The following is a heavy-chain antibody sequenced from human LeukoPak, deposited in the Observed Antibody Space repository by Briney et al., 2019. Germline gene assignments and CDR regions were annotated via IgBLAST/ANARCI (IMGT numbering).Heavy chain of an antibody. CDR2: IYYRGST. CDR1: GGSMSSYY. V-gene: IGHV4-59*01. Sequence: SETLSLTCTVSGGSMSSYYWSWLRQPPGKGLEWIGYIYYRGSTKYNASLKSRVTISVDTSRNEFSLKLTSVTAADTAVYYCARGGPSSSGYTSDAFDIWGQGTMVTVSS. J-gene: IGHJ3*02. CDR3: ARGGPSSSGYTSDAFDI. D-gene: IGHD3-22*01.